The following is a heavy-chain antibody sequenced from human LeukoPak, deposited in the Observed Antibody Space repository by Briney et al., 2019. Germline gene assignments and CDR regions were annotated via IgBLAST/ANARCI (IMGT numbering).Heavy chain of an antibody. CDR2: FDPEDGET. Sequence: ASVKVSCKVSGYTLTELSMHWVRQAPGKGLEWMGGFDPEDGETIYAQKFQGRVTITADESTSTAYMELSSLRSEDTAVYYCARSSSGSRYFDFGPWGQGTLVTVSS. CDR3: ARSSSGSRYFDFGP. V-gene: IGHV1-24*01. CDR1: GYTLTELS. D-gene: IGHD3-9*01. J-gene: IGHJ5*02.